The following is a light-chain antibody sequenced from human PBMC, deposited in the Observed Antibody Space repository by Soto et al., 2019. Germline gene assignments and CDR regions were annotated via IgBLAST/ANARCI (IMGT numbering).Light chain of an antibody. Sequence: EIVMTQSPATLSVSPGERATLSCRASQSVSSNLAWYQQKPGQAPRLLIYGASTRATGIPARFSGSGSGTEFTLTISSLQSEDFAVFYCQQYNNWPVTFGQGTKLHIK. CDR2: GAS. CDR1: QSVSSN. CDR3: QQYNNWPVT. J-gene: IGKJ2*01. V-gene: IGKV3-15*01.